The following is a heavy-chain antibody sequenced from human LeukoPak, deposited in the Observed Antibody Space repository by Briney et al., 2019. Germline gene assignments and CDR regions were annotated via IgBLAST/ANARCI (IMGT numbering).Heavy chain of an antibody. CDR3: AREHNTGYHDSSGHDY. D-gene: IGHD3-22*01. J-gene: IGHJ4*02. V-gene: IGHV1-2*02. CDR1: GYTITGYY. Sequence: ASVKVSCKASGYTITGYYMHWVRQAPGQGLEWMGWINPNSGDTNYAQKFQDRVTMTRDTSISTAYMELSRLGSDDTAVYYCAREHNTGYHDSSGHDYWGQGTLVTVSS. CDR2: INPNSGDT.